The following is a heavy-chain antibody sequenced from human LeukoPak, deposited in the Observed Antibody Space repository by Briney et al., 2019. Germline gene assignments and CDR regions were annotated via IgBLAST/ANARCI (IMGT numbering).Heavy chain of an antibody. CDR2: IDPSDSYT. V-gene: IGHV5-10-1*01. D-gene: IGHD3-22*01. J-gene: IGHJ4*02. CDR3: ARMGTSGYFSHFDY. CDR1: GYYFTSYW. Sequence: GESLKISCKGSGYYFTSYWISWVRQMPEKGLQWMGRIDPSDSYTNYSPSFQGHVTISADKSTNTAYLQWSSLKASDTAIYYCARMGTSGYFSHFDYWGQGTLVTVSS.